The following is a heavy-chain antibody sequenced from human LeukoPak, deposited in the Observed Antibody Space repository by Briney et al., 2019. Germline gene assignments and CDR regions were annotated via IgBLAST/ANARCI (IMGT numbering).Heavy chain of an antibody. Sequence: GGSLRLSCAASGFTFSSYAMHWVRQAPGKGLEWVALIWYDGSNKYYADSVKGRFTISRDNSKNTLFLRMSSLRVEDTAMYFCARGDYYGSGSNADYWGQGTLVSVSS. CDR1: GFTFSSYA. CDR2: IWYDGSNK. D-gene: IGHD3-10*01. CDR3: ARGDYYGSGSNADY. V-gene: IGHV3-33*01. J-gene: IGHJ4*02.